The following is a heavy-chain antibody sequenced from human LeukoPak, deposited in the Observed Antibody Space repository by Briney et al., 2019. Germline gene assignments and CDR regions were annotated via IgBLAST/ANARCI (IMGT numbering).Heavy chain of an antibody. Sequence: KPSETLSPTCTVSGGSISSSSYYWGWIRQPPGKGLEWIGSIYYSGSTYYNPSLKSRVTISVDTSKNQFSLKLSSVTAADTAVYYCASSPPFWSGYQYYFDYWGQGTLVTVSS. D-gene: IGHD3-3*01. J-gene: IGHJ4*02. V-gene: IGHV4-39*07. CDR3: ASSPPFWSGYQYYFDY. CDR1: GGSISSSSYY. CDR2: IYYSGST.